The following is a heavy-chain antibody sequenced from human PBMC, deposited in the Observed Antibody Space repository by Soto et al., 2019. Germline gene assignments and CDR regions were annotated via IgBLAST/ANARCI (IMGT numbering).Heavy chain of an antibody. CDR2: IIPIFGTA. Sequence: ASVKVSCKASGGTFSSYAISWVRQAPGQGLEWMGGIIPIFGTANYAQKFQGRVTITADKSTSTAYMELSSLRSEDTAVYYCARHYYDSSGYRYWGQGTLVTVSS. V-gene: IGHV1-69*06. D-gene: IGHD3-22*01. J-gene: IGHJ4*02. CDR1: GGTFSSYA. CDR3: ARHYYDSSGYRY.